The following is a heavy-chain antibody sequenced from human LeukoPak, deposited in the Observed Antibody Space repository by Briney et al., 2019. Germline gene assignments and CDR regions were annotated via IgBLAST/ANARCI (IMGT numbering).Heavy chain of an antibody. D-gene: IGHD1-1*01. Sequence: GESLKISCQGSGYGFTSYWIIWVRQMPGKGLEWMGRIDPSDSVTNYSPSFQGHVTFSVDKSISTAYLQWSSLKASDTALYYCARLPLDNWNGVSWGQGTLVTVSS. CDR2: IDPSDSVT. V-gene: IGHV5-10-1*01. CDR3: ARLPLDNWNGVS. J-gene: IGHJ5*02. CDR1: GYGFTSYW.